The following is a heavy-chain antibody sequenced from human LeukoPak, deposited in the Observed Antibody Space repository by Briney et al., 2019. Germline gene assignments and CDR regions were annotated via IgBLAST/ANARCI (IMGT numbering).Heavy chain of an antibody. V-gene: IGHV3-74*01. Sequence: LAGGSLTLSCAASGFDFSDYWMHWVRQAPAKGRVWVSRVNTDGDSTIYADFVEGRFTISRDNAKNTLYLRMRTLRAEDTAVYYCARTRGNAFDIWGLGTLVTVSS. CDR2: VNTDGDST. CDR1: GFDFSDYW. J-gene: IGHJ3*02. D-gene: IGHD3-10*01. CDR3: ARTRGNAFDI.